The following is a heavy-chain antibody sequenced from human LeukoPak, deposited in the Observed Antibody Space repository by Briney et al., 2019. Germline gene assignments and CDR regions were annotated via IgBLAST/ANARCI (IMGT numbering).Heavy chain of an antibody. J-gene: IGHJ1*01. CDR3: ARGLDLGYFQR. CDR1: VFTFSTYD. Sequence: PGGSLRLSCIVSVFTFSTYDMHWVRQAPGKGLQWVAVIWSDGSNKYYTDSVKGRFTISRDNPKNTLYLQMNNLRAEDTAVYHCARGLDLGYFQRWGQGTLDTVSS. D-gene: IGHD4-11*01. V-gene: IGHV3-33*01. CDR2: IWSDGSNK.